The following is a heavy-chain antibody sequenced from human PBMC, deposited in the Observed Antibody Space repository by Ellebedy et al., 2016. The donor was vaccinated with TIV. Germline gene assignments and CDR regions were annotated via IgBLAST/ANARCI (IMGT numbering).Heavy chain of an antibody. Sequence: GSLRLXCAVYGGSFSGYYWSWIRQPPGKGLEWIGEINHSGSTNYNPSLKSRVTISVDTSKNQFSLKLSSVTAADTAVYYCARGRRKDYDFWSGYYYYYYYMDVWGKGTTVTVSS. V-gene: IGHV4-34*01. CDR3: ARGRRKDYDFWSGYYYYYYYMDV. CDR2: INHSGST. D-gene: IGHD3-3*01. J-gene: IGHJ6*03. CDR1: GGSFSGYY.